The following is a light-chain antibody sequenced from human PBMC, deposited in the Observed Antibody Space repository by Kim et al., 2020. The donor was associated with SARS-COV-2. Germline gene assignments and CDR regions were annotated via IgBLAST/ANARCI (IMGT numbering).Light chain of an antibody. J-gene: IGKJ1*01. V-gene: IGKV1-39*01. CDR2: TAS. CDR1: QSISVY. Sequence: ASVGDRVTITCRASQSISVYLNWYQQKPGKGPNLLISTASSLQSGVPSRFSGSGSGTDFTLTISSLQPEDFATYYCQQSYSTPRTFGQGTKVDIK. CDR3: QQSYSTPRT.